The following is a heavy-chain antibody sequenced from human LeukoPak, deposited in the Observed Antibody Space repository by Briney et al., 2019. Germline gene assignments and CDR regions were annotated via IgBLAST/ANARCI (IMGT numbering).Heavy chain of an antibody. CDR3: ARGIWFGDH. CDR2: MSYDGSNK. D-gene: IGHD3-10*01. CDR1: GFTFSSYA. Sequence: GGSLRLSCAASGFTFSSYAMHWVRQAPGKGLEWVAVMSYDGSNKYYADSVKGRFTISRDNSKNTLYLQMNSLRAEDTAVYYCARGIWFGDHWGQGTLVTVSS. V-gene: IGHV3-30*04. J-gene: IGHJ4*02.